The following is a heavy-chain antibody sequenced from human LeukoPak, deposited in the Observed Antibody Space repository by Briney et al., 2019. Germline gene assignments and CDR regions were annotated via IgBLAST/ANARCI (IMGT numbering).Heavy chain of an antibody. D-gene: IGHD3-3*01. Sequence: NSSETLSLTCTVSGGSISSNNYYWGWIRQPPGKGLEWIGSIYYGGYTYYNPSLKSRVTISVDTSKNQFSLKLSSVTAADTAVYYCARNPATYYDFWSGYYDWGQGTLVTVSS. CDR3: ARNPATYYDFWSGYYD. CDR1: GGSISSNNYY. J-gene: IGHJ4*02. CDR2: IYYGGYT. V-gene: IGHV4-39*07.